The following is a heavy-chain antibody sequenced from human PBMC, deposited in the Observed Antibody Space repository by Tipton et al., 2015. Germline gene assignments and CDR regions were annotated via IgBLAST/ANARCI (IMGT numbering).Heavy chain of an antibody. CDR2: INPSGGST. CDR3: ARGSYFDK. V-gene: IGHV1-46*01. J-gene: IGHJ4*02. Sequence: QSGAEVKMPGASVKVSCKASGYTFTTYYIHWVRQAPGQGLEWRGIINPSGGSTSYAQKFQGRVTMTRDTSTSTVYMELSGLTSDDTGVYYCARGSYFDKWGQGTLVTVSS. CDR1: GYTFTTYY.